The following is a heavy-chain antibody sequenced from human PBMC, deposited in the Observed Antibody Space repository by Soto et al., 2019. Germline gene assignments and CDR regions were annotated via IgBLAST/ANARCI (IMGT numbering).Heavy chain of an antibody. CDR1: GFTVSNYA. Sequence: PGGSLSLSCGASGFTVSNYAMHWVRQDTGKGLEWVAGIFRDGSKQYYGESVKGRFTISRDNSRNTLYLQMNSLRAEDTAVYYCAKSGLPFVEWFPVWGQGTTVTVSS. D-gene: IGHD3-3*01. CDR3: AKSGLPFVEWFPV. CDR2: IFRDGSKQ. J-gene: IGHJ6*02. V-gene: IGHV3-30*18.